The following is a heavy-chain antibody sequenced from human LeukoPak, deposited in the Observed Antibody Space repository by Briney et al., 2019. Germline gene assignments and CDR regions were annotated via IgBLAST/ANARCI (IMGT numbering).Heavy chain of an antibody. J-gene: IGHJ4*02. D-gene: IGHD5-12*01. CDR3: AKDGRYSGYDWAFDY. CDR2: ISYDGSNK. CDR1: GFTVSSNY. V-gene: IGHV3-30*18. Sequence: PGGSLRLSCAASGFTVSSNYMSWVRQAPGKGLEWVAVISYDGSNKYYADSVKGRFTISRDNSKNTLYLQMNSLRAEDTAVYYCAKDGRYSGYDWAFDYWGQGTLVTVSS.